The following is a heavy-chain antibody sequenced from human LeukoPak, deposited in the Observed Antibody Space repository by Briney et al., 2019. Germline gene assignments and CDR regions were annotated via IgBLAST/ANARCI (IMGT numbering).Heavy chain of an antibody. CDR3: ARVLIRGDEIDY. CDR2: IYPGDSDT. Sequence: KIGESLKISCKGSGYSFTSYWIGWVRQMPGKGLEWMGIIYPGDSDTRFSPSFQGQVTISADKSISTAYLQWTSLKASDSAMYYCARVLIRGDEIDYWGQGTLVTVSS. J-gene: IGHJ4*02. V-gene: IGHV5-51*01. D-gene: IGHD2-21*01. CDR1: GYSFTSYW.